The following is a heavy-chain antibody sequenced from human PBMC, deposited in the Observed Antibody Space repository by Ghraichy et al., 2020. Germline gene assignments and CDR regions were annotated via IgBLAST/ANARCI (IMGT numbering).Heavy chain of an antibody. D-gene: IGHD3-3*01. CDR1: GFTFSSYS. V-gene: IGHV3-21*01. CDR3: ARGVTYYDFWSGYHYYWYFDL. Sequence: GGSLRLSCAASGFTFSSYSMNCVRQAPGTGLEWVSSISSSSSYIYYAEAVKGRFTSYRDNAKNSLYLQMNSRRAEDTAVYYCARGVTYYDFWSGYHYYWYFDLWGRGTLVTVSS. CDR2: ISSSSSYI. J-gene: IGHJ2*01.